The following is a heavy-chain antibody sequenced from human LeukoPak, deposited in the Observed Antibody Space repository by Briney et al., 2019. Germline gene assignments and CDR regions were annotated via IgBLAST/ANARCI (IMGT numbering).Heavy chain of an antibody. J-gene: IGHJ6*02. Sequence: GSSVKVSCKASGCTFSSYAISWVRQAPGQGLEWMGRIIPILGIANYAQKFQGRVTITADKSTSTAYMELSSLRSEDTAVYYCARDLVVVPAALYDGRYYYYYGMDVWGQGTTVTVSS. CDR3: ARDLVVVPAALYDGRYYYYYGMDV. CDR1: GCTFSSYA. D-gene: IGHD2-2*01. V-gene: IGHV1-69*04. CDR2: IIPILGIA.